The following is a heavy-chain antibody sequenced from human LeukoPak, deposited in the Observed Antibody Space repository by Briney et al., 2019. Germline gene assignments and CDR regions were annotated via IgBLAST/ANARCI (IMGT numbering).Heavy chain of an antibody. CDR3: AKEGIRGLRLIDY. J-gene: IGHJ4*02. D-gene: IGHD5/OR15-5a*01. CDR2: ISYDGSNK. Sequence: PGGSLRLSCAASGFTFSSYGMHWVRQAPGKGLEWVAVISYDGSNKYYADSAKGRFTISRDNSKNTLYLQMNSLRAEDTAVYYCAKEGIRGLRLIDYWGQGTLVTVSS. V-gene: IGHV3-30*18. CDR1: GFTFSSYG.